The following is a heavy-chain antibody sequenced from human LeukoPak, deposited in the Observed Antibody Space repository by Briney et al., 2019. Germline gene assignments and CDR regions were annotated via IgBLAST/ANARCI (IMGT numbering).Heavy chain of an antibody. V-gene: IGHV3-7*01. CDR1: GFTFSSYW. D-gene: IGHD6-13*01. CDR3: AKARGPLIVATGTPAADVAFDI. Sequence: PGGSLRLSCAASGFTFSSYWMSWVRQAPGKGLEWVANIKQDGSEKYYVDSVKGRFTISRDNAKNSLYLQMSSLRAEDTAVYYCAKARGPLIVATGTPAADVAFDIWGQGTMVTVSS. CDR2: IKQDGSEK. J-gene: IGHJ3*02.